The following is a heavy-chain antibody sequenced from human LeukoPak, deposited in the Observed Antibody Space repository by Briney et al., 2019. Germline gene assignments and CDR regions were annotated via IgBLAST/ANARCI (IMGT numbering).Heavy chain of an antibody. V-gene: IGHV1-18*01. D-gene: IGHD2-2*01. CDR1: GYTFTSYG. Sequence: GASVKVSCKASGYTFTSYGISWVRQAPGQGLEWMGWISAYNGNTNYAQKFQGRVTMTRNTSISTAYMELSSLRSEDTAVYYCASHPRYCSSTSCPSDAFDIWGQGTMVTVSS. CDR3: ASHPRYCSSTSCPSDAFDI. J-gene: IGHJ3*02. CDR2: ISAYNGNT.